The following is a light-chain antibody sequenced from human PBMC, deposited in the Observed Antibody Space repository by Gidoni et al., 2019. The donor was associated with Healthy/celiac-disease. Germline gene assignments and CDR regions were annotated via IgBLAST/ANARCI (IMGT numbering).Light chain of an antibody. CDR1: QSLLHSNGYNY. Sequence: DSVMTQSPLSLPVTPGEPASISCRSSQSLLHSNGYNYLDWYLQKPGQSPQLLIYLGSNRASGVPDRFSGSGSGTDFTLKISRVEAEDVGVYYCMQALQTSITFXXXTRLEIK. J-gene: IGKJ5*01. V-gene: IGKV2-28*01. CDR2: LGS. CDR3: MQALQTSIT.